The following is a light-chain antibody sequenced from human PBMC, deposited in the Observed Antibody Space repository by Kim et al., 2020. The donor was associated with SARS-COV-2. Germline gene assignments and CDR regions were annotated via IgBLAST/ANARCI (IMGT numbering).Light chain of an antibody. CDR3: QQYGSSTGFT. CDR2: GAS. Sequence: PGERAALSCRAIQSVSSSYLAWYQQKPGQAPRLLLYGASSRATGIPDRFSGSGSGTDFTLTISRLEPEDFAVYYCQQYGSSTGFTFGPGTKVDIK. CDR1: QSVSSSY. J-gene: IGKJ3*01. V-gene: IGKV3-20*01.